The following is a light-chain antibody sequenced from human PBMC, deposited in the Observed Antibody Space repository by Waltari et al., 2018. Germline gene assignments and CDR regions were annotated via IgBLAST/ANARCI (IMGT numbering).Light chain of an antibody. V-gene: IGLV1-44*01. CDR1: DFNIPPNP. CDR3: ATWDDNLDGQV. CDR2: RSD. Sequence: QSVLAQPPSASGPPGQGVSISCSGSDFNIPPNPVNWYQVLPGTAPKLLIYRSDQRPSGVPDRFSGSKSGTSASLAISGLQSEDEADYYCATWDDNLDGQVFGGGTKLTVL. J-gene: IGLJ3*02.